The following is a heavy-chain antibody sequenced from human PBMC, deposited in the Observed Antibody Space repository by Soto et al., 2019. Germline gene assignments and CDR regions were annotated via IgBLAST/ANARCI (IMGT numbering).Heavy chain of an antibody. J-gene: IGHJ4*02. Sequence: SETLSLTCTVSGGSISSSGYFWGWIRQTPGEGLEWLGSVRHSGSTYNNPSLKSRVTISIDTSKNQFSLKLSSVTAADTAVYYCARTLGYYYGSGSYNYFDSWGQGTQVTVSS. CDR2: VRHSGST. CDR3: ARTLGYYYGSGSYNYFDS. V-gene: IGHV4-39*01. CDR1: GGSISSSGYF. D-gene: IGHD3-10*01.